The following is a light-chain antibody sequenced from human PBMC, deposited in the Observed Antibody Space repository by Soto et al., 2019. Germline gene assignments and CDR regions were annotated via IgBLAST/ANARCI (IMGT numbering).Light chain of an antibody. V-gene: IGKV3-15*01. Sequence: EIVMTQSPATLSVSPGERATLSCRARQSVSSNLAWDQQKPGQAHRLLIYGASTRATGIPARFSGSGSGTAFTVTISSLQSEDFAVYFCQQYNNWPHTFGQGTKLEIK. CDR1: QSVSSN. CDR2: GAS. J-gene: IGKJ2*01. CDR3: QQYNNWPHT.